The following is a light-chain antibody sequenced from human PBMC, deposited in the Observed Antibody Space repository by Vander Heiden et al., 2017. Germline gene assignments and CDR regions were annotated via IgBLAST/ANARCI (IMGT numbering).Light chain of an antibody. J-gene: IGKJ1*01. V-gene: IGKV1-39*01. CDR3: QQSDSNLSWT. Sequence: DIQMTQSPSSLSASVGDRVTITCRASQSVRKYLNWYQQKTGKAPQLLIYAASTLQSGVPSRFSGSGYGTDFTLTISSRQPEDFASYYCQQSDSNLSWTFGQGTKVEIK. CDR2: AAS. CDR1: QSVRKY.